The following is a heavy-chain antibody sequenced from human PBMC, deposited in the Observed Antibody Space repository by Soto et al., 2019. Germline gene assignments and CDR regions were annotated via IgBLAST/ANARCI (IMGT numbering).Heavy chain of an antibody. J-gene: IGHJ4*02. CDR1: GGSISSGGYY. V-gene: IGHV4-61*08. CDR3: ARSHYGDYFDY. D-gene: IGHD4-17*01. CDR2: IYYSGST. Sequence: SETLSLTCNVSGGSISSGGYYWSWIRQPPGKGLEWIGYIYYSGSTNYNPSLKSRVTISVDTSKNQFSLKLSSVTAADTAVYYCARSHYGDYFDYWGQGTLVTVSS.